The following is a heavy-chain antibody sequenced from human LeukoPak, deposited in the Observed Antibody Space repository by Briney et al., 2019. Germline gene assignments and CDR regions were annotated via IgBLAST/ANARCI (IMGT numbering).Heavy chain of an antibody. D-gene: IGHD6-19*01. CDR1: GFAFSTNG. J-gene: IGHJ4*02. Sequence: VTLRLSCAASGFAFSTNGMSWVRQAPGKGLEWIGEINHSGSTNYNPSLKSRVTISVDTSKNQFSLKLSSVTAADTAVYYCARGGILGAVAGTNYFDYWGQGTLVTVSS. CDR2: INHSGST. CDR3: ARGGILGAVAGTNYFDY. V-gene: IGHV4-34*01.